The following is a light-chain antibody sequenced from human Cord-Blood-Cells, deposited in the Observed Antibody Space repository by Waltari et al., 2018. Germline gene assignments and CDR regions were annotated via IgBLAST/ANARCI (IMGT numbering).Light chain of an antibody. CDR2: EFG. CDR3: CSYAGSVV. Sequence: QSALTQPASVSGSPGQSITISCTGTSSDVGRYNLVSWYQQHPGKAPKLMIYEFGKRPSGVSNRFSGSKSGNTASLTISGLQAEDEADYYCCSYAGSVVFGGGTKLTVL. J-gene: IGLJ2*01. V-gene: IGLV2-23*02. CDR1: SSDVGRYNL.